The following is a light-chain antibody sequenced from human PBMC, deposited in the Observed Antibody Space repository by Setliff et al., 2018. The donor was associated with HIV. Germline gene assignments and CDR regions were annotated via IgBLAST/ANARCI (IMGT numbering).Light chain of an antibody. CDR2: DVS. J-gene: IGLJ1*01. Sequence: QSALAQPASVSGSPGQSITISCIGTSSXXGGYNHVSWYQHHPGKAPKLMIYDVSARPSGVSNRFSGSKSGNAASLTISGLQAEDEAVYYCSSYTTSSFLYVFGTGTKVTVL. CDR1: SSXXGGYNH. V-gene: IGLV2-14*03. CDR3: SSYTTSSFLYV.